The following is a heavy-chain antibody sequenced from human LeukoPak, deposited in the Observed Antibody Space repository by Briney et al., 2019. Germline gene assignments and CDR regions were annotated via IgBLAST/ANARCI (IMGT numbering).Heavy chain of an antibody. Sequence: GGSLSLSCAASGFTFSSYGMHWVRQAPGKGLEWVTFISYDGSNKYYADSVKGRFTISRDNSKNTLYLQMNSLRAEDTAVYYCARGEDYWGQGTLVTVSS. CDR1: GFTFSSYG. CDR2: ISYDGSNK. CDR3: ARGEDY. V-gene: IGHV3-30*03. J-gene: IGHJ4*02.